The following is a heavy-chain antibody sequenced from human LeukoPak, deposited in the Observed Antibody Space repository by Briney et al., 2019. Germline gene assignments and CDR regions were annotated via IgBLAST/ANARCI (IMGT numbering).Heavy chain of an antibody. CDR2: ISSSSSTI. CDR3: ARDLGYCSSTSCYSYFDY. J-gene: IGHJ4*02. V-gene: IGHV3-48*01. Sequence: AGGSLRLSCAASGFTFSSYNMNWVRQAPGKGLEWVSYISSSSSTIYYADSVKGRFTISRDNAKNSLYLQMNSLKAEDTAVYCCARDLGYCSSTSCYSYFDYWGQGTLVTVSS. CDR1: GFTFSSYN. D-gene: IGHD2-2*01.